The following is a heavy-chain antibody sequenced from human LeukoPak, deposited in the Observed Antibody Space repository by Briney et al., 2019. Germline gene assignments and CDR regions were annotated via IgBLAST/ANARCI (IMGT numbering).Heavy chain of an antibody. Sequence: ASVKVSCKASGYTFTGYYMHWVRQAPGQGLEWMGWINPNSGGTNYAQKFQGRVTVTRDTSISTAYMELSRLRSDDTAVYYCARDPGGDYAIDYWGQGTLVTVSS. J-gene: IGHJ4*02. CDR3: ARDPGGDYAIDY. CDR1: GYTFTGYY. D-gene: IGHD4-17*01. V-gene: IGHV1-2*02. CDR2: INPNSGGT.